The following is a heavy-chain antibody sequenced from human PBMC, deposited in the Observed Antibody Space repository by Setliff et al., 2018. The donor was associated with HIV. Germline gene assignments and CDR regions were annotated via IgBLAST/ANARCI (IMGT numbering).Heavy chain of an antibody. J-gene: IGHJ5*02. CDR2: IKQDGSEK. D-gene: IGHD6-13*01. CDR3: ARDLFMEGYSGSWDWFDP. V-gene: IGHV3-7*03. Sequence: GGSLRLPCAASGFTFSSCWMSWVRQAPGKGMEWVANIKQDGSEKYYVDSVKGRFTISRDNAKKSLYLQMNSLRAEDTAMYYCARDLFMEGYSGSWDWFDPGGQGTLVTVSS. CDR1: GFTFSSCW.